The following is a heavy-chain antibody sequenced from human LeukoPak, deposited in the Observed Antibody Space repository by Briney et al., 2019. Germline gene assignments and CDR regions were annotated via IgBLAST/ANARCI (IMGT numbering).Heavy chain of an antibody. J-gene: IGHJ5*02. Sequence: ASVKVSCKASGYTFTGYYMHWVRQAPGQGLEWMGWINPNSGGTNYAQKFQGRVTMTRDTSISTAYMELSSLRSEDTAVYYCARVDRYYDFWSGYYNWFDPWGQGTLVTVSS. CDR1: GYTFTGYY. V-gene: IGHV1-2*02. CDR3: ARVDRYYDFWSGYYNWFDP. CDR2: INPNSGGT. D-gene: IGHD3-3*01.